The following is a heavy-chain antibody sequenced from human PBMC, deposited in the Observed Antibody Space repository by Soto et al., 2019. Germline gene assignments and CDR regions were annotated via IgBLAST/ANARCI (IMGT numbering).Heavy chain of an antibody. CDR1: GFTFSSYG. CDR3: ARWSCISTSCYPNYYYYGMDV. V-gene: IGHV3-33*01. J-gene: IGHJ6*02. D-gene: IGHD2-2*01. Sequence: PGGSLRLSCAASGFTFSSYGMHWVRQAPGKGLEWVAVIWYDGSNKYYADSVKGRFTISRDNSKNTLYLQMNSLRAEDTAVYYCARWSCISTSCYPNYYYYGMDVWGQGTTVTVSS. CDR2: IWYDGSNK.